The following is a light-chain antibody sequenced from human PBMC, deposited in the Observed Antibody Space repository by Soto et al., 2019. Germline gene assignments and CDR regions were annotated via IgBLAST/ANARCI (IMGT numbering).Light chain of an antibody. V-gene: IGKV1-9*01. CDR2: ASS. CDR3: QQLIFYPFT. CDR1: QAISSS. J-gene: IGKJ5*01. Sequence: PLTQSPSSLSASVGDRVTITCLASQAISSSLAWYQQKPGKAPKLLIYASSTLQSGVPSRFSGSGSGTDFTLTISGLQPADFASYSCQQLIFYPFTLGQGTRLEI.